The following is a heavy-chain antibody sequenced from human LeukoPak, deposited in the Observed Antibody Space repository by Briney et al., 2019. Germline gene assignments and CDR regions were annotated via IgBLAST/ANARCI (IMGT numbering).Heavy chain of an antibody. CDR1: GFTFSSYW. Sequence: GGSLRLSCAASGFTFSSYWMSWVRQAPGKGLEGVANIKQDGSEKYSVDSVKGRFTISRDNAKNSLYLQMNSLRAEDTAVYYCARAPRHMVRGLIKDYGMDVWGQGTTVTVSS. CDR2: IKQDGSEK. CDR3: ARAPRHMVRGLIKDYGMDV. J-gene: IGHJ6*02. V-gene: IGHV3-7*04. D-gene: IGHD3-10*01.